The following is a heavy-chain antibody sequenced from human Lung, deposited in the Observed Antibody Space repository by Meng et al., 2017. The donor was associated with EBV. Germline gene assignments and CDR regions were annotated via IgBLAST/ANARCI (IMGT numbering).Heavy chain of an antibody. Sequence: VPPQGSGPGSVKPSGALSPTRDVSGALISRSDFWGWVRQPPGKGLEWIGEIYHSGSTNYNPSLKSRVTISVDTSKNQFSLSLNSVTAADTAVYYCARGGTSSAPFDYWGQETLVTVSS. CDR3: ARGGTSSAPFDY. CDR2: IYHSGST. CDR1: GALISRSDF. V-gene: IGHV4-4*02. D-gene: IGHD2-2*01. J-gene: IGHJ4*02.